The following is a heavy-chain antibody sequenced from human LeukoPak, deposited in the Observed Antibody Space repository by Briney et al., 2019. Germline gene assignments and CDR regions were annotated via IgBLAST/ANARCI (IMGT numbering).Heavy chain of an antibody. CDR3: ARDIEAAGLFLDY. D-gene: IGHD6-13*01. Sequence: PGGSLRLSCAASGFTVSSNYISWVRQAPGKGLEWVSVIYSGGSTYYADTVKGRFTISRDNSKNTLYLQMNSLRAEDTAVYYCARDIEAAGLFLDYWGQGTLVTVSS. V-gene: IGHV3-53*01. J-gene: IGHJ4*02. CDR2: IYSGGST. CDR1: GFTVSSNY.